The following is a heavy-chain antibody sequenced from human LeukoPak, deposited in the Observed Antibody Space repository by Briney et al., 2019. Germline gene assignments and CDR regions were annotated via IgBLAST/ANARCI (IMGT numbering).Heavy chain of an antibody. CDR3: ARDGAMVRAQNYFDY. J-gene: IGHJ4*02. CDR1: GFSFSTTW. V-gene: IGHV3-74*01. Sequence: GGSLRLSCAASGFSFSTTWMHWVRQAPGKGLEWVALIYSDSSRTTYADSVKGRFTISRDNAKNSLYLQMNSLRAEDTAVYYCARDGAMVRAQNYFDYWGQGTLVTVSS. D-gene: IGHD3-10*01. CDR2: IYSDSSRT.